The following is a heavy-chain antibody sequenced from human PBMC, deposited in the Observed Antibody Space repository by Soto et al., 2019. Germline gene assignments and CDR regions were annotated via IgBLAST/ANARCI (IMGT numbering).Heavy chain of an antibody. Sequence: GGSRILSSLPSGFIFNRYSMNWVRQAPGGGLEWVSSISRFSDNIFYEDSVKGLFTISRDNAANSVYLQMNSLRAEDTAVYYCARGLTSRKGKDVWGQGTTVGVSS. CDR1: GFIFNRYS. CDR2: ISRFSDNI. CDR3: ARGLTSRKGKDV. D-gene: IGHD3-10*01. J-gene: IGHJ6*02. V-gene: IGHV3-21*06.